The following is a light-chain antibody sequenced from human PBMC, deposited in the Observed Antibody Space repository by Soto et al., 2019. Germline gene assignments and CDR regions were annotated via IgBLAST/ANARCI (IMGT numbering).Light chain of an antibody. J-gene: IGKJ1*01. V-gene: IGKV3-20*01. CDR2: AAS. Sequence: EIVLTQSPGTLSLSPGERATLSCRASQTVSSNYLAWYQQKPGQAPRLLIYAASTRATGIPDRFSGSGSGTDITLSISRLEPEDFAVYYCQLYRTSPKPFGQGTKVEIK. CDR3: QLYRTSPKP. CDR1: QTVSSNY.